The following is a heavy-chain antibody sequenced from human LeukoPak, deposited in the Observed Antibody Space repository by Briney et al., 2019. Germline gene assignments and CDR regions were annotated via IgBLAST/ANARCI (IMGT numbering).Heavy chain of an antibody. CDR2: IKQDGSEK. V-gene: IGHV3-7*01. J-gene: IGHJ3*02. CDR1: GFTFSSYS. CDR3: AGNWGYAFDI. D-gene: IGHD7-27*01. Sequence: GGSLRLSCAASGFTFSSYSMNWVRQAPGKGLEWVANIKQDGSEKYYVDSVKGRFTISRDDAKNSLYLQMNSLRAEDTAVYYCAGNWGYAFDIWGQGTMVTVSS.